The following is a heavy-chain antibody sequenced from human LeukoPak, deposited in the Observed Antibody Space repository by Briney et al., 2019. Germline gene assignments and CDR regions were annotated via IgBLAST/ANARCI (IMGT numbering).Heavy chain of an antibody. CDR1: GGTFSIYA. D-gene: IGHD5-18*01. Sequence: VASVKVSCKASGGTFSIYAISWVRQAPGQGLEWMGRIIPIFGTANYAQKFQGRVTITTDESTSTAYMELSSLRSEDTAVYYCARDLSGYTNWFDPWGQGTLVTVSS. CDR3: ARDLSGYTNWFDP. CDR2: IIPIFGTA. J-gene: IGHJ5*02. V-gene: IGHV1-69*05.